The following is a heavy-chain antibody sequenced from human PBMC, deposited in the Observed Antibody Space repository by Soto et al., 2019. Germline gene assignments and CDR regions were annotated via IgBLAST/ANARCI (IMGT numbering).Heavy chain of an antibody. CDR2: IIPIFGTA. CDR3: ARLNYYGSGSDPRSYYYYYGMDV. Sequence: GASVKVSCKASGGTFSSYAISWVRQAPGQGLEWMGGIIPIFGTANYAQKFQGRVTITADESTSTAYMELSSLRSEDTAVYYCARLNYYGSGSDPRSYYYYYGMDVWGQGTTVTVSS. D-gene: IGHD3-10*01. J-gene: IGHJ6*02. V-gene: IGHV1-69*13. CDR1: GGTFSSYA.